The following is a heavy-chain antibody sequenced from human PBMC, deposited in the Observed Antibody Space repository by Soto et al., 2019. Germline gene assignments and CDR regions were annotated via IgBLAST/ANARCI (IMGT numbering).Heavy chain of an antibody. V-gene: IGHV4-30-4*01. CDR2: IYYSGST. Sequence: QVQLQESGPGLVKPSQSLSLTCTVSGGSISSGDYYWSWIRQPPGKGLEWIGSIYYSGSTYYNPSLKSRVTISVTTSKYQFPLKLNSVTAADTAVYYCASRHSSPYFDYWGQGTLVTVSS. D-gene: IGHD6-13*01. CDR1: GGSISSGDYY. CDR3: ASRHSSPYFDY. J-gene: IGHJ4*02.